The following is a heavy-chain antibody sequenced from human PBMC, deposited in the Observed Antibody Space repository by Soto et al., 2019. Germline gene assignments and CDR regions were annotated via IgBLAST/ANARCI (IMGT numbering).Heavy chain of an antibody. CDR2: ISYDGSNI. D-gene: IGHD1-26*01. J-gene: IGHJ4*02. CDR3: ARSYSGSDDDLGY. CDR1: GFTFSSYA. Sequence: QVQLVESGGGVVQPGRSLRLSCAASGFTFSSYAMHWVRQAPGKGLEWVAVISYDGSNIYYADSVKGRFTISRDNSMSTVYLEMYSLGDEDTPAYDCARSYSGSDDDLGYWGQGTMVTVSS. V-gene: IGHV3-30-3*01.